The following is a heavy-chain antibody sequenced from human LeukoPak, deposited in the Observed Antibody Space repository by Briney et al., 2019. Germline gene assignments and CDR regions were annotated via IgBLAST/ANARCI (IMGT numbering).Heavy chain of an antibody. CDR1: GGTFSSYA. Sequence: GASVKVSCKASGGTFSSYAISWVRQAPGQGLEWMGRIIPILGIANYAQKFQGRVTITADKSTSTAYMELSSLRSEDTAVYYCARVHKPRYYYDSSGSFDYWGQGTLVTVSS. CDR3: ARVHKPRYYYDSSGSFDY. CDR2: IIPILGIA. V-gene: IGHV1-69*04. D-gene: IGHD3-22*01. J-gene: IGHJ4*02.